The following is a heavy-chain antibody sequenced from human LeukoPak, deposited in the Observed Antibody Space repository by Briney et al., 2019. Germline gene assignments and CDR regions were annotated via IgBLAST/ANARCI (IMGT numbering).Heavy chain of an antibody. J-gene: IGHJ4*02. CDR2: IYSSGST. V-gene: IGHV4-4*07. Sequence: SETLSLTCTVSGASISAFHWTWFRQPAGKGLEWIGLIYSSGSTLFNPSLKSRLAMSVHLTKNQLSLKLTSVTAAHAAMYHCARKDGDYWGRGTLVTVSS. CDR3: ARKDGDY. CDR1: GASISAFH.